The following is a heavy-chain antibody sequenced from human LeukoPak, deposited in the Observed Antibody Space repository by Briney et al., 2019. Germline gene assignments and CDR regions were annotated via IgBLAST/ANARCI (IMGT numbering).Heavy chain of an antibody. CDR3: ATFGVIVRNDYFDY. Sequence: GGSLRLSCVGSGFIFRSYAVTWVRQAPGKGLQWVSSITANGDATYYADSVKGRFTISRDNSKNTLYLQLSSLRAEDTAVYYCATFGVIVRNDYFDYWGQGVLVAVSS. D-gene: IGHD3-3*01. V-gene: IGHV3-23*01. J-gene: IGHJ4*02. CDR1: GFIFRSYA. CDR2: ITANGDAT.